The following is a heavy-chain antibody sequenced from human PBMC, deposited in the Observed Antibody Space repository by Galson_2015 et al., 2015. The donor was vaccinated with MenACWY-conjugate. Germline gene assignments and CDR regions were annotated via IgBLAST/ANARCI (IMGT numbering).Heavy chain of an antibody. Sequence: SLRLSCAASGFTFSSYAMSWVRQAPGKGLEWVSAISGSGGSTYYADSVKGRFTISRDNSKNTLYLQMNSLRAEDTAVYYCAKDILTGYSAFSGYYGMDVWGQGTTVTVSS. CDR2: ISGSGGST. V-gene: IGHV3-23*01. J-gene: IGHJ6*02. D-gene: IGHD3-9*01. CDR3: AKDILTGYSAFSGYYGMDV. CDR1: GFTFSSYA.